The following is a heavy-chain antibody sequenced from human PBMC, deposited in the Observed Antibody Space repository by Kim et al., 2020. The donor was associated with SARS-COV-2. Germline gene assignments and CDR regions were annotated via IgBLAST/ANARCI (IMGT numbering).Heavy chain of an antibody. CDR1: GFTFSSYW. Sequence: GGSLRLSCAASGFTFSSYWMSWVRQAPGKGLEWVANIKQDGSEKYYVDSVKGRFTISRDNAKNSLYLQMNSLRAEDTAVYYCAREGTYYYDSSGYYYYYYGMDVWGQGTTVTVSS. V-gene: IGHV3-7*03. J-gene: IGHJ6*02. CDR2: IKQDGSEK. D-gene: IGHD3-22*01. CDR3: AREGTYYYDSSGYYYYYYGMDV.